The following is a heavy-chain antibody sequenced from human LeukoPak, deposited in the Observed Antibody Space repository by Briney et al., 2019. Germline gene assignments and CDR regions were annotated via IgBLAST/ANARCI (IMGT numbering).Heavy chain of an antibody. Sequence: SQTLSLTCTVSGGSISSGSYHWSWIRQPAGKGLEWIGRIYTSGSTNYNPSLKSRVTISVDTSKNQFSLKLSSVTAADTAVYYCARDLDFWSGYYSYYYYYMDVWGKGTTVTVSS. CDR3: ARDLDFWSGYYSYYYYYMDV. J-gene: IGHJ6*03. D-gene: IGHD3-3*01. CDR2: IYTSGST. V-gene: IGHV4-61*02. CDR1: GGSISSGSYH.